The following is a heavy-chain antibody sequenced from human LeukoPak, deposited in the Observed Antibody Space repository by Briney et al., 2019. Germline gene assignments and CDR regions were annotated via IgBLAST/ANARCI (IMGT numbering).Heavy chain of an antibody. D-gene: IGHD2-2*01. CDR1: GGSISSYY. CDR2: IYTSGST. Sequence: SETLSLTCTVSGGSISSYYWSWIRQPAGKGLEWIGRIYTSGSTNYNPSLKSRVTMSVDTSKNQFSLKLSSVTAADTAVYYCARGRRGVVVPAAMAPNWFDPWGQGTLVTVSS. CDR3: ARGRRGVVVPAAMAPNWFDP. J-gene: IGHJ5*02. V-gene: IGHV4-4*07.